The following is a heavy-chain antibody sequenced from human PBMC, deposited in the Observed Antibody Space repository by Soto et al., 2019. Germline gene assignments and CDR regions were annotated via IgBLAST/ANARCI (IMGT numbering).Heavy chain of an antibody. V-gene: IGHV3-23*01. CDR1: GFTFSSYA. D-gene: IGHD3-22*01. J-gene: IGHJ4*02. CDR2: ISGSGGST. CDR3: ATAQTLDYYDSSGYYRPLYYFDY. Sequence: GGSLRLSCAASGFTFSSYAMSWVRQAPGKGLEWVSAISGSGGSTYYADSVKGRFTISRDNSKNTLYLQMNSLRAEDTAVYYCATAQTLDYYDSSGYYRPLYYFDYWGQGTLVTVSS.